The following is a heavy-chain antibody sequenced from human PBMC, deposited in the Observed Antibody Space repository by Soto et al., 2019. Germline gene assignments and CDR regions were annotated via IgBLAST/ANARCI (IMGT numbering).Heavy chain of an antibody. V-gene: IGHV4-30-4*01. CDR2: IYYSGST. D-gene: IGHD6-13*01. CDR3: ARREQQLGNDY. J-gene: IGHJ4*02. CDR1: GGSISSGDYY. Sequence: SETLSLTCTVSGGSISSGDYYWSWIRQPPGKGLEWIGYIYYSGSTYYNPSLKSRVTISVDTSKNQFSLKLSSVTAADTAVYYCARREQQLGNDYWGQGTLVTVSS.